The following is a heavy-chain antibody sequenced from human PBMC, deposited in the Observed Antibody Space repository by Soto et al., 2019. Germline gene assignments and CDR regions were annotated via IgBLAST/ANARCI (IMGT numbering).Heavy chain of an antibody. V-gene: IGHV4-31*03. D-gene: IGHD2-2*01. CDR2: TSNSGST. Sequence: QAQLQESGPGLVKPSQTLSLTCTVSGGSITSSGYYWSWIRQHPGEGLEWIGFTSNSGSTSYNPSLKSRVTISVDTSSTQFSLNLKSVTAADTAVYYCARGGGSTKVDYWGQGTLVTVSP. J-gene: IGHJ4*02. CDR1: GGSITSSGYY. CDR3: ARGGGSTKVDY.